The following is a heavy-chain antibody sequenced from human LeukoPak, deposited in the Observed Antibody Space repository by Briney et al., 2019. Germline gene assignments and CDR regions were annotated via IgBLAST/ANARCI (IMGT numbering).Heavy chain of an antibody. V-gene: IGHV1-18*01. CDR1: GYTFTSYG. CDR3: AREYYDISYYYYMDV. D-gene: IGHD3-9*01. J-gene: IGHJ6*03. CDR2: ISAYNGNT. Sequence: ASVKVSCKASGYTFTSYGISWVRQAPGQGLEWMGWISAYNGNTNYAQKLQGRVTMTTDTSTSTAYMELRSLRSDDTAVYYCAREYYDISYYYYMDVWGKGTTVTISS.